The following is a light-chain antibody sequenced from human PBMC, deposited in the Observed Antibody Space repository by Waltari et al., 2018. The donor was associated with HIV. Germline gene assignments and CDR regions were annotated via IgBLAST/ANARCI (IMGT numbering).Light chain of an antibody. CDR1: NSNIGRYA. CDR3: AAWDDSLSGSVV. V-gene: IGLV1-44*01. CDR2: SNT. Sequence: QSVLTQPPSASGAPGQRVSISCSGGNSNIGRYAVSRYPQLPGTAPKLLIYSNTQRPSGVPDRFSGSKSGTSASLAIGGLQSEDEADYYCAAWDDSLSGSVVFGGGTKLTVL. J-gene: IGLJ2*01.